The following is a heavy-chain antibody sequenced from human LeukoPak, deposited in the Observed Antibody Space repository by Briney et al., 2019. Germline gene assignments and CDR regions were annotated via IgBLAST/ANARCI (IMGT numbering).Heavy chain of an antibody. V-gene: IGHV1-8*01. J-gene: IGHJ4*02. CDR1: GYTFTSYD. CDR2: MNPNSGNT. CDR3: ARLIRVAAAIDY. Sequence: ASVKVSCKASGYTFTSYDINWVRQATGQGLEWMGWMNPNSGNTGYAQKFQGRVTMTRNTSISTAYMALSSLRSEDTAVYYCARLIRVAAAIDYWGQGTLVTVSS. D-gene: IGHD2-15*01.